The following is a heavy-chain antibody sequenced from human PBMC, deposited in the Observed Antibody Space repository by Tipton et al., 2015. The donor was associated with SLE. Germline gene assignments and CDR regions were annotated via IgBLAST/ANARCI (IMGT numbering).Heavy chain of an antibody. CDR1: GGSISSGSYY. CDR3: ARDDTIFGVADY. V-gene: IGHV4-61*09. J-gene: IGHJ4*02. D-gene: IGHD3-3*01. CDR2: IYTSGST. Sequence: TLSLTCTVSGGSISSGSYYWSWIRQPAGKGLEWIGHIYTSGSTNYNPSLKSRVTISVDTSKNQFSLKLSSVTAADTAVYYCARDDTIFGVADYWGQGTLVTVSS.